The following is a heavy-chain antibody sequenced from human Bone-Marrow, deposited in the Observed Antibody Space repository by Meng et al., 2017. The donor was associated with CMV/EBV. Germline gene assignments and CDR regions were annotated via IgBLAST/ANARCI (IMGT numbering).Heavy chain of an antibody. CDR1: GGSISSGDYY. V-gene: IGHV4-30-4*08. J-gene: IGHJ4*02. CDR3: ARATIFGAIY. CDR2: IYYSGST. Sequence: SETLSLTCTVSGGSISSGDYYWSWIRQPPGKGLEWIGYIYYSGSTYYNASLKSRVTISVDTSKNQFSLKLSSVTAADTAVYYCARATIFGAIYWGQGTLVTVSS. D-gene: IGHD3-3*01.